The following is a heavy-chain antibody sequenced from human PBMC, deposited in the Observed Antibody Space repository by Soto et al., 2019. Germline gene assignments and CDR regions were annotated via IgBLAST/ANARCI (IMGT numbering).Heavy chain of an antibody. V-gene: IGHV3-7*03. Sequence: EVQLVESGGGLVQPGESLRLSCAASGFTFDHYWMTWVRQAPGKGLEWVANIKEDGSEKNYEDSVKGRFTISRDNAKNSLYLQMNSLRAEDTATYYCARCGSENDYWGQGTLVTVSS. CDR3: ARCGSENDY. J-gene: IGHJ4*02. CDR1: GFTFDHYW. D-gene: IGHD5-12*01. CDR2: IKEDGSEK.